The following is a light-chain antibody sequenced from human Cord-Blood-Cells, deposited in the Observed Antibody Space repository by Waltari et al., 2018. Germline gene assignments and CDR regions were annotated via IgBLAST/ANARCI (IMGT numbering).Light chain of an antibody. CDR2: KDS. V-gene: IGLV3-25*03. J-gene: IGLJ2*01. Sequence: SYELTQPPSVSVSPGQTARITCSGDALPKQYAYWYQQKPGQAPVLGIYKDSERPSGIPEGCSGSSSGTTVTLTISGVQAEDEADYYCQSADSSGTLVVFGGGTKLTVL. CDR3: QSADSSGTLVV. CDR1: ALPKQY.